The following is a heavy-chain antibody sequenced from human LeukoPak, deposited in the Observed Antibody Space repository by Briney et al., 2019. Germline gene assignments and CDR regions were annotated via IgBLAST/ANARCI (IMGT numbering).Heavy chain of an antibody. Sequence: SETLSLTCTVSGGSISSYYWSWIRQPPGKGLEWIGSIYYSGSTYYNPSLKSRVTISVDTSKNQFSLKLSSVTAADTAVYYCARHPPLTYYDILTGFDYWGQGTLVTVSS. J-gene: IGHJ4*02. CDR3: ARHPPLTYYDILTGFDY. CDR2: IYYSGST. D-gene: IGHD3-9*01. V-gene: IGHV4-59*05. CDR1: GGSISSYY.